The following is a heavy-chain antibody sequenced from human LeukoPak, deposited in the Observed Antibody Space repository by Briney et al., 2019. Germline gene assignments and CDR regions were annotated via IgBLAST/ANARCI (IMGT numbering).Heavy chain of an antibody. CDR1: GFTFSSYA. Sequence: PGGSLRLSCAASGFTFSSYAMSWVRQAPGKGLEWVSAISGSGGSTYYADSVKGRFTISRDNSKNTLYLQMNSLRAEDTAVYYCAKGDGLVNVVRGGFDYWGQGTLVTVSS. CDR3: AKGDGLVNVVRGGFDY. J-gene: IGHJ4*02. D-gene: IGHD3/OR15-3a*01. CDR2: ISGSGGST. V-gene: IGHV3-23*01.